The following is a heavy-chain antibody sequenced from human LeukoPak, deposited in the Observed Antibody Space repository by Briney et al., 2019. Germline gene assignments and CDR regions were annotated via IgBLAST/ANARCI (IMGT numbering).Heavy chain of an antibody. V-gene: IGHV4-4*09. CDR3: ARRLRTSRAFDI. J-gene: IGHJ3*02. CDR2: IYTSGST. CDR1: GGSFSGYY. Sequence: SETLSLTCTVPGGSFSGYYWIWIRQPPGKGLEWIGYIYTSGSTNYNPPLKSRVTISEDTSRNQFSLRLSSVTAADTAVYYCARRLRTSRAFDIWGQGTMVTVS. D-gene: IGHD2-2*01.